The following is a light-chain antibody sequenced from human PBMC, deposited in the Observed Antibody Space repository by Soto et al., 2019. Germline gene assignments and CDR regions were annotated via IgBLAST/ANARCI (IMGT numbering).Light chain of an antibody. V-gene: IGKV1-33*01. Sequence: DVQMTQSPSSLYASVGDTVTITCQASHDINKFLNWYQQKPGKAPKLLIYDVSNLETGVPSRFSGSGSETHFTLTINSPQPEDIATYYCQQYDNYDITFGQGTRLEIK. J-gene: IGKJ5*01. CDR1: HDINKF. CDR3: QQYDNYDIT. CDR2: DVS.